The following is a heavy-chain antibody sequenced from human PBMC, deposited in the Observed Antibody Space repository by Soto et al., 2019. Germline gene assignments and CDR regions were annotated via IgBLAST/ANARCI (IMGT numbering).Heavy chain of an antibody. J-gene: IGHJ4*02. CDR1: GYTFTSYG. CDR3: ALLGGYCSGGSCDFDY. CDR2: ISAYNGNT. D-gene: IGHD2-15*01. Sequence: ASVKVSCKASGYTFTSYGISWVRQAPGQGLEWMGWISAYNGNTNYAQKLQGRVTMTTDTSTSTAYMELRSLRSDDTAVYYCALLGGYCSGGSCDFDYWGQGTLVTVSS. V-gene: IGHV1-18*01.